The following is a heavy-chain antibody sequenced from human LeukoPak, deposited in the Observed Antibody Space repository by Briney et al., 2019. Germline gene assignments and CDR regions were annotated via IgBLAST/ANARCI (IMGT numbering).Heavy chain of an antibody. V-gene: IGHV4-4*07. CDR1: GGSISSYY. CDR3: ARDGYGGYVGGSRFDY. CDR2: IYISGST. Sequence: SETLSLTCTVSGGSISSYYWSWIRQPAGKGLEWIGRIYISGSTNYNPSLKSRVAMSVDTSKNQFSLKLAPVTAADTAVYYCARDGYGGYVGGSRFDYWGQGTLVTVSS. D-gene: IGHD5-12*01. J-gene: IGHJ4*02.